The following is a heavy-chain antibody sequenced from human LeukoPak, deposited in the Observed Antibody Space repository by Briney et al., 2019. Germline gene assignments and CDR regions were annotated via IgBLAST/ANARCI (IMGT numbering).Heavy chain of an antibody. V-gene: IGHV3-30*18. Sequence: PGRSLRLSCAASGFTFSSYGMHWVRQAPGKGLEGVAVMSYDGSNKYYADSVKGRFTISRDNSKNTLYLQMNSLRAEDTAVYYCAKDSQLPMVRGVIIPAAHFDYWGQGTLVTVSS. D-gene: IGHD3-10*01. CDR2: MSYDGSNK. CDR3: AKDSQLPMVRGVIIPAAHFDY. J-gene: IGHJ4*02. CDR1: GFTFSSYG.